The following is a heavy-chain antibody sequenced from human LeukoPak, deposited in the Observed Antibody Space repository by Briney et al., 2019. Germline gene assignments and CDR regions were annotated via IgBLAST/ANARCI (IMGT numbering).Heavy chain of an antibody. V-gene: IGHV3-7*01. CDR2: IKADGGEK. D-gene: IGHD6-6*01. CDR1: GFTFSTYW. J-gene: IGHJ4*02. CDR3: ARGGAARPDF. Sequence: GGSLRLSCAASGFTFSTYWMSWFRQTPGKGLEWVAKIKADGGEKDHVASVKGRFTISRDNAKNSLYLQMNSLRVEDTAVYYCARGGAARPDFWGQGTLVTVSS.